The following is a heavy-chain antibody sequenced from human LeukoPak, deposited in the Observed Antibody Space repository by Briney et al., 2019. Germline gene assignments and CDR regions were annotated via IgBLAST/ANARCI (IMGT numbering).Heavy chain of an antibody. CDR1: GDSISSGGYY. CDR2: IYYSGST. CDR3: VREVVVHSYYYYGMDV. D-gene: IGHD2-15*01. J-gene: IGHJ6*02. V-gene: IGHV4-31*03. Sequence: SETLSLTCTVSGDSISSGGYYWRWIRQHPGKGLEWIGYIYYSGSTYYNPSLKSRVTISVDTSKNQFSLKLSSVTAADTAVYYCVREVVVHSYYYYGMDVWGQGTTVTVSS.